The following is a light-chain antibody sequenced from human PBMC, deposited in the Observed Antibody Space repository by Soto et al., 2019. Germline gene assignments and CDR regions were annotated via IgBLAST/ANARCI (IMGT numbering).Light chain of an antibody. V-gene: IGLV2-8*01. CDR1: SSDVGAYNY. Sequence: QSALTQPPSASGSPGQSVTISCTGTSSDVGAYNYVSWYQQHPGKAPKLMIYDVSKRPSGVPYRFSGSKSGNTASLTISGLQAEDEADYYCCSYAGSSTLVFGGGTQLTVL. CDR3: CSYAGSSTLV. CDR2: DVS. J-gene: IGLJ3*02.